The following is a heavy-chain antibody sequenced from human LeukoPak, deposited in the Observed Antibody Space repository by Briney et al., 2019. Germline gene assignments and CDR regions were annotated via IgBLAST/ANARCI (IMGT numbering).Heavy chain of an antibody. CDR3: ATGLFFQVDTAMATVPYFDY. CDR2: FDSEGGET. Sequence: ASVKVSCKVSVYTLTELSMLWVRHAPGKGLEWMGGFDSEGGETIYAQKFRGRLTMTEDTSTDTAYTQLSSTRSEEPAVYYCATGLFFQVDTAMATVPYFDYWGEGTLVTVSS. CDR1: VYTLTELS. D-gene: IGHD5-18*01. V-gene: IGHV1-24*01. J-gene: IGHJ4*02.